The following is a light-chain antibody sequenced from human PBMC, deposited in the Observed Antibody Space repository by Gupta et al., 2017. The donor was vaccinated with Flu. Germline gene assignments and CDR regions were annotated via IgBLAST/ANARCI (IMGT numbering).Light chain of an antibody. CDR2: DAS. CDR1: QSISSY. J-gene: IGKJ1*01. V-gene: IGKV3-11*01. CDR3: QQRYNWPPWT. Sequence: ATLSLSPGERDTLSCRASQSISSYLAWYQQKPGQAPRLLIYDASNRATGIPARFSGSGSGTDFILTISSLEPEDFAVYYCQQRYNWPPWTFGQGTKVEIK.